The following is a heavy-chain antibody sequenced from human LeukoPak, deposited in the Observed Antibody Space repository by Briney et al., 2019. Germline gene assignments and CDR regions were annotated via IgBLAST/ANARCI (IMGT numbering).Heavy chain of an antibody. D-gene: IGHD4-17*01. CDR2: ISGSGGRT. Sequence: PGGSLRLSCAASGFTFSSYAMSWVRQAPGTGLEWVSVISGSGGRTYYADSVKGRFTISRDNSKNTLYLQMNSLRAEDTAVYYCAGEGYGDYEGDYWGQGTLVTVSS. CDR1: GFTFSSYA. CDR3: AGEGYGDYEGDY. J-gene: IGHJ4*02. V-gene: IGHV3-23*01.